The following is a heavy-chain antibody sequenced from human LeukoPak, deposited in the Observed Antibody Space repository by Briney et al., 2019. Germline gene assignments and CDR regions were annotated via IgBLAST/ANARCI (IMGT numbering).Heavy chain of an antibody. V-gene: IGHV4-34*01. CDR1: GGSFSGYY. CDR3: ARESDSSGYYWVDAFDI. CDR2: INHSGST. Sequence: SETLSLTCAVYGGSFSGYYWSWIRQPPGKGLEWIGEINHSGSTNYNPSLKSRVTISVDTSKNQFSLKLSSVTAADTAVYYCARESDSSGYYWVDAFDIWGQGTMVTVSS. D-gene: IGHD3-22*01. J-gene: IGHJ3*02.